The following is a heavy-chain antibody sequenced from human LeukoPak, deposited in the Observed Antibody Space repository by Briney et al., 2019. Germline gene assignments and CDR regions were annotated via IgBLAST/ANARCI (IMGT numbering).Heavy chain of an antibody. V-gene: IGHV3-7*01. CDR1: GFTFNKFW. CDR2: IKQEGSEK. J-gene: IGHJ4*02. CDR3: ARDSVTRGFDY. D-gene: IGHD4-17*01. Sequence: GGSLRLSCAASGFTFNKFWMSWVRQAPGKGLEWVANIKQEGSEKNYVDSVKGRFTISRDNAENSVSLQMNSLRAEDTAVYYCARDSVTRGFDYWGQGTLVTVSS.